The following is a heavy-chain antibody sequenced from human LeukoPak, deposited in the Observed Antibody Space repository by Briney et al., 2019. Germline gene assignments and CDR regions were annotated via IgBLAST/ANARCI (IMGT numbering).Heavy chain of an antibody. D-gene: IGHD4-17*01. V-gene: IGHV1-2*02. J-gene: IGHJ4*02. CDR3: ARHRGLYGDFYFDY. Sequence: GASVKVSCKASGYTFTGYYMHWVRQAPGQGLEWMGWINPNSGGTNYAQKFQGRVTMTRDTSISTAYMELSRLRSDDTAVYYCARHRGLYGDFYFDYWGPGTLVTVSS. CDR1: GYTFTGYY. CDR2: INPNSGGT.